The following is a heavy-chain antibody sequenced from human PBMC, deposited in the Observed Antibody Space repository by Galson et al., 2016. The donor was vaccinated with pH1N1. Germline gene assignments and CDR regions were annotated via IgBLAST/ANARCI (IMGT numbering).Heavy chain of an antibody. Sequence: SLRLSCAASGVTFSSYNMPWVRQAPGKGPEWVAIIRFDGSNRKYASSLKGRFTISRDNSKNTLYLQMDSLRTEDTALYYCARDPQGYYGDYVGFHYWGQGTLVTVSS. D-gene: IGHD4-17*01. J-gene: IGHJ4*02. CDR1: GVTFSSYN. V-gene: IGHV3-30*02. CDR3: ARDPQGYYGDYVGFHY. CDR2: IRFDGSNR.